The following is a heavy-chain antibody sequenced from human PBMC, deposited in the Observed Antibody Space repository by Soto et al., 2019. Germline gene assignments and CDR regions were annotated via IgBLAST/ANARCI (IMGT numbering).Heavy chain of an antibody. CDR2: ISTNGNVK. CDR3: AKESGHDLWFFDF. J-gene: IGHJ4*02. Sequence: QVQLVESGGGVVQPGRSLTLSCTVSGFTFRSHSMHWVRQAPGKGLEWLAVISTNGNVKYYADSVKGRFTTSRDNSENTLYLQMNSLGAEDTAVYYCAKESGHDLWFFDFWGQGALVAVSS. V-gene: IGHV3-30*18. CDR1: GFTFRSHS. D-gene: IGHD3-3*01.